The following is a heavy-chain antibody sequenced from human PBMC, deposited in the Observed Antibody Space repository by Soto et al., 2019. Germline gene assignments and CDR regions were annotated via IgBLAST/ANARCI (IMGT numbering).Heavy chain of an antibody. CDR3: ASITIFGVVIICAFDI. CDR1: GFTFSSYA. V-gene: IGHV3-23*01. CDR2: ISGSGGST. Sequence: EVQLLESGGGLVQPGGSLRLSCAASGFTFSSYAMSWVRQAPGKGLEWVSAISGSGGSTYYADSVKGRFTISRDNSKNTLYLQMNSLRAEDTAVYYWASITIFGVVIICAFDIWGQGTMVTVSS. J-gene: IGHJ3*02. D-gene: IGHD3-3*01.